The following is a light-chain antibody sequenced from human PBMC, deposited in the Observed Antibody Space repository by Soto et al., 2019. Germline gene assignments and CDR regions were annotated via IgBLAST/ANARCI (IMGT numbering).Light chain of an antibody. J-gene: IGKJ3*01. Sequence: EVLMAQSPATLSVSPGERVTLSCRASQSLISNYLAWYQQKPGQAPRLLIYGASTRATGIPARFSGSGSGTEFTLTISTLQSEDFAVSYCQQYNNWPFTFGPGTKVDI. CDR2: GAS. V-gene: IGKV3-15*01. CDR1: QSLISN. CDR3: QQYNNWPFT.